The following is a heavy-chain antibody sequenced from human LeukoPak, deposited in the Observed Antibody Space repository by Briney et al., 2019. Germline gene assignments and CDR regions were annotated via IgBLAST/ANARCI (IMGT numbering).Heavy chain of an antibody. J-gene: IGHJ4*02. CDR2: IYPGDSDT. D-gene: IGHD2-15*01. CDR3: ARAELYCSGGSCYYGTFDY. CDR1: GYSFTSYW. Sequence: GESLKISCKGSGYSFTSYWVGWVRQMPGKGLEWMGIIYPGDSDTRYSPSFQGQVTISADKSISTAYLQWSSLKASDTAMYYCARAELYCSGGSCYYGTFDYWGQGTLVTVSS. V-gene: IGHV5-51*01.